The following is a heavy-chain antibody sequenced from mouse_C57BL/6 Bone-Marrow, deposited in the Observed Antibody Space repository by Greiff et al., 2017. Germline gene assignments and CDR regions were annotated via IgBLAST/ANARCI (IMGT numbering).Heavy chain of an antibody. D-gene: IGHD2-12*01. CDR3: ARWTRYNYDGDPWFAY. CDR2: ILPGSGST. J-gene: IGHJ3*01. Sequence: QVQLKESGAELMKPGASVKLSCKATGYTFTGYWIEWVKQRPGHGLEWIGEILPGSGSTNYNEKFKGKATFTADTSSNTAYMQLSSLTTEDSAIYDCARWTRYNYDGDPWFAYWGQGTLVTVSA. CDR1: GYTFTGYW. V-gene: IGHV1-9*01.